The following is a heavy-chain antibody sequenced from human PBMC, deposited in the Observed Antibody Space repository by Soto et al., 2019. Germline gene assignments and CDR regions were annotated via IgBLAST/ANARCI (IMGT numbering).Heavy chain of an antibody. CDR3: VKFDCSGGSCR. Sequence: GSLRLSCSASGFSLSSYAMHWVRQAPGKGLEYVSAISNDGRGTYYTDSVKGRFTISRDNSKNTLYLQMSSLRAEDTAVYYCVKFDCSGGSCRWGQGT. V-gene: IGHV3-64D*06. J-gene: IGHJ4*02. D-gene: IGHD2-15*01. CDR2: ISNDGRGT. CDR1: GFSLSSYA.